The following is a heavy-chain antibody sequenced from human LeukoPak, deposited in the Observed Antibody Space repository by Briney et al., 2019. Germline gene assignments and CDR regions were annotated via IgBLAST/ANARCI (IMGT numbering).Heavy chain of an antibody. D-gene: IGHD2-21*02. CDR3: ARDSGTCGGDCYRPADY. J-gene: IGHJ4*02. CDR2: ISSSSSYI. Sequence: PGGSLRLSCAASGFTFSSYSMNWVRQAPGKGLEWVSSISSSSSYIYYADSVKGRFTISRDNAKNSLYLQMNSLRAEDTAVYYCARDSGTCGGDCYRPADYWGQGTLVTVSS. V-gene: IGHV3-21*01. CDR1: GFTFSSYS.